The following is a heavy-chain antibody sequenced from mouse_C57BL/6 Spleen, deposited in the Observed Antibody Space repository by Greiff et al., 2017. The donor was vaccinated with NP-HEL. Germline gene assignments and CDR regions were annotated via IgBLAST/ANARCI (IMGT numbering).Heavy chain of an antibody. V-gene: IGHV5-16*01. CDR3: AREVGIYYGYESWYFDV. J-gene: IGHJ1*03. CDR2: INYDGSST. Sequence: EVQLVESEGGLVQPGSSMKLSCTASGFTFSDYYMAWVRQVPEKGLEWVANINYDGSSTYYLDSLKSRFTISRDNAKNILYLQMSSLKSEDTATYYCAREVGIYYGYESWYFDVWGTGTTVTVSS. D-gene: IGHD2-2*01. CDR1: GFTFSDYY.